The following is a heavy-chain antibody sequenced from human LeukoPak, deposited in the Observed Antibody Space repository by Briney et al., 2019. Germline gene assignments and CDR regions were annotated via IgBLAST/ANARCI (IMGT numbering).Heavy chain of an antibody. J-gene: IGHJ4*02. D-gene: IGHD6-6*01. CDR3: ARDGGKRSSSSHFDY. Sequence: GSSVKVSCKASGGTFSSYAISWVRQAPGQGLEWMGGIIPIFGTANYAQKFQGRVTITPDESTSTAYMELSSLRSEDTGVYYCARDGGKRSSSSHFDYWGQGTLVTVSS. V-gene: IGHV1-69*01. CDR1: GGTFSSYA. CDR2: IIPIFGTA.